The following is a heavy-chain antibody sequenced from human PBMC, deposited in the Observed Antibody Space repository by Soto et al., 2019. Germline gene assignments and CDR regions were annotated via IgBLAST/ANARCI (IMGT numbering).Heavy chain of an antibody. CDR3: ARDLTDSSSWYVGYYFDY. V-gene: IGHV3-33*01. J-gene: IGHJ4*02. D-gene: IGHD6-13*01. Sequence: GGSLRLSCAASGFTFSSYGMHWVRQAPGKGLEWVAVIWYDGSNKYYADSVKGRFTISRDNSKNTLYLQMNSLRAEETAVYYCARDLTDSSSWYVGYYFDYWGQGTLVTVSS. CDR1: GFTFSSYG. CDR2: IWYDGSNK.